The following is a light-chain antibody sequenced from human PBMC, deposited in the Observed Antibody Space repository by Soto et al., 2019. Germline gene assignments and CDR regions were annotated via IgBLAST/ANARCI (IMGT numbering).Light chain of an antibody. Sequence: QSALTQPPSASGSPGQSVTISCTGTSGDVGNYNHVSWYQQHPGKAPKLVIYEFNKRPSGVPDRFSGSQSGNTASLTVSGLQADDEADYFCSAYAGSNDFVVFGGGTKLTVL. V-gene: IGLV2-8*01. CDR2: EFN. J-gene: IGLJ2*01. CDR3: SAYAGSNDFVV. CDR1: SGDVGNYNH.